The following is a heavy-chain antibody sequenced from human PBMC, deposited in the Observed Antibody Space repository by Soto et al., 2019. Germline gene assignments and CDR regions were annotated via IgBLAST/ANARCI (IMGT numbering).Heavy chain of an antibody. CDR3: AVLGATTGY. J-gene: IGHJ4*02. CDR1: GASINTGDYY. D-gene: IGHD1-26*01. CDR2: IYYTGST. Sequence: QVQLQESGPGLVKPSQTLSLTCTVSGASINTGDYYWSWVRQLPGKGLDWIAYIYYTGSTYYNPSLGSRVAISADTSKNQFSLKVTSVTAADTGVYYCAVLGATTGYWGQGTLVAVSS. V-gene: IGHV4-31*03.